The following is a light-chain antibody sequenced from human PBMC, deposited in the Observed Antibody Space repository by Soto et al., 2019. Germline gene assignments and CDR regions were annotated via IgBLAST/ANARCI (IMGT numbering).Light chain of an antibody. CDR1: QSINSW. J-gene: IGKJ2*01. V-gene: IGKV1-5*01. CDR3: QHYDNFPHT. Sequence: DIQMTQSPSTLSASVGDRVTITCRASQSINSWLAWYQQKSGKAPKLLIYHAYNLESGVPSRFSGSGFGTEFTLTISSLQPDDFATYYCQHYDNFPHTFGQGAKLEIK. CDR2: HAY.